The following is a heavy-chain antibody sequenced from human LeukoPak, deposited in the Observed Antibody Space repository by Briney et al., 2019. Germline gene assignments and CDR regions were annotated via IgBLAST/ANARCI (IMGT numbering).Heavy chain of an antibody. CDR3: ARERWHCRVNCYSVYYYALDV. V-gene: IGHV1-3*01. J-gene: IGHJ6*02. Sequence: GASVKVSCKGSGYTFTNYAVHWVRQAPGQRLEWLGWINPGDGDTKYSQNFQGGVTVTSDTSAATAYVELNSLTSEDTAVYYCARERWHCRVNCYSVYYYALDVWGQGTTVTVSS. CDR1: GYTFTNYA. D-gene: IGHD2-15*01. CDR2: INPGDGDT.